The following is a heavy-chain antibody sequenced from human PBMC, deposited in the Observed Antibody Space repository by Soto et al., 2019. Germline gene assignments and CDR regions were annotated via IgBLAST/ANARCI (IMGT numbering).Heavy chain of an antibody. Sequence: EVQLLESGGGLVQPGGSLRLSCAASGFTVSSYAMSWVRQAPGKGLEWVSVISGSGSTYSADSVKGRFTTSRDSSKNTVYLQMNSLRAEDTAVYYCAKALRFTFTTGYYMDVWGRGTTVTVSS. CDR3: AKALRFTFTTGYYMDV. D-gene: IGHD3-16*01. V-gene: IGHV3-23*01. CDR2: ISGSGST. CDR1: GFTVSSYA. J-gene: IGHJ6*03.